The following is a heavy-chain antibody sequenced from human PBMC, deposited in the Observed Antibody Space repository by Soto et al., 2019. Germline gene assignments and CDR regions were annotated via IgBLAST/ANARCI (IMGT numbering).Heavy chain of an antibody. CDR1: GGSISGYY. CDR2: IYSSGST. D-gene: IGHD4-17*01. V-gene: IGHV4-4*07. J-gene: IGHJ4*02. CDR3: ARAPDYGDSFDY. Sequence: QVQLQESGPGLVKPSETLSLTCIVSGGSISGYYWSWIRQPAGKGHEWIGRIYSSGSTNYNPSLTSRVTMSVDMFKNQFSLKLSSVTAADTAVYYCARAPDYGDSFDYWGQGTLVTVSS.